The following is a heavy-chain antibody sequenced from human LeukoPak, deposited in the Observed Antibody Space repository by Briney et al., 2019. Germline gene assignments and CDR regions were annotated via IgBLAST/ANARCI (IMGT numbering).Heavy chain of an antibody. V-gene: IGHV4-39*01. CDR2: MSFPGTI. Sequence: SETLSLTCTVSGGSISSSDDFWGWIRQPPGKGLGWIGSMSFPGTIYFNPSLQSRVTTSVDTSKNQFSLKLNSVTAADTALYYCATSARERFSVVDYWGQGTLVTVSS. J-gene: IGHJ4*02. CDR1: GGSISSSDDF. D-gene: IGHD2-21*01. CDR3: ATSARERFSVVDY.